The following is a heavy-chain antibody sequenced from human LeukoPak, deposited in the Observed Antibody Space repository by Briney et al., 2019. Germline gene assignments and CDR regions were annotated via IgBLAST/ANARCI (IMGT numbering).Heavy chain of an antibody. J-gene: IGHJ4*02. CDR1: GGSFSGYY. Sequence: SETLSLTCAVYGGSFSGYYWSWIRQPPGKGLEWIGEINHSGSTNYNPSLKSRATISVDTSKNQFSLKLSSVTAADTAVYYCARGAHYYDSSGYYRPYYFDYWGQGTLVTVSS. V-gene: IGHV4-34*01. CDR3: ARGAHYYDSSGYYRPYYFDY. D-gene: IGHD3-22*01. CDR2: INHSGST.